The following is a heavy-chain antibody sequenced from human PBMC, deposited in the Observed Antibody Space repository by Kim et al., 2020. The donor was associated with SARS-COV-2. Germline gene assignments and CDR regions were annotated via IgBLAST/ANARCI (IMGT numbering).Heavy chain of an antibody. D-gene: IGHD3-10*01. V-gene: IGHV3-53*04. CDR1: GFTVSSNY. Sequence: GGSLRLSCAASGFTVSSNYMSWVRQAPGKGLEWVSVIYSGGSTYYADSMKGRFTISRHTSNNTLYLQMNSLRPEDTAVYYCAITTYYYGSGSGYFEHWGQGALVTVSS. CDR2: IYSGGST. CDR3: AITTYYYGSGSGYFEH. J-gene: IGHJ4*02.